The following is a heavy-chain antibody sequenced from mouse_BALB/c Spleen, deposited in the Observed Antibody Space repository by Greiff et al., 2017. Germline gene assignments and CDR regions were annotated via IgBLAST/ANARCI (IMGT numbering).Heavy chain of an antibody. CDR3: TISDTTVVAGDYAMDY. V-gene: IGHV1S16*01. D-gene: IGHD1-1*01. Sequence: VKLQQPGAELVKPGASVKLSCKASGYTFTSYWMHWVKLRPGQGFEWIGEINPSNGGTNYNEKFKRKATLTVDKSSSTAYMQLSSLTSEDSAVYYCTISDTTVVAGDYAMDYWGQGTSVTVSS. J-gene: IGHJ4*01. CDR2: INPSNGGT. CDR1: GYTFTSYW.